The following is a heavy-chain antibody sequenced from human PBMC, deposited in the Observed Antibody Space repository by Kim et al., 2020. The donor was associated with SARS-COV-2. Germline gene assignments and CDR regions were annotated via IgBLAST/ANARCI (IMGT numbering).Heavy chain of an antibody. CDR3: AREGLLLLWFGELLAGFDY. J-gene: IGHJ4*02. CDR2: TYYRSKWYN. Sequence: SQTLSLTCAISGDSVSSTSAAWNWIRQSPSRGLEWLGRTYYRSKWYNDYAVSVKSRITINPDTSKNQFSLQLNSVTPEDTAVYYCAREGLLLLWFGELLAGFDYWGQGTLVTVSS. CDR1: GDSVSSTSAA. D-gene: IGHD3-10*01. V-gene: IGHV6-1*01.